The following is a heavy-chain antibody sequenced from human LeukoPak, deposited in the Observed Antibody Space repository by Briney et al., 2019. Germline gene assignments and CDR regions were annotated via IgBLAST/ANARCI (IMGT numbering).Heavy chain of an antibody. CDR3: ARGLGGNSAAFDI. V-gene: IGHV3-48*04. D-gene: IGHD4-23*01. CDR2: ISSSSSTI. J-gene: IGHJ3*02. CDR1: GFTFSSYS. Sequence: GGSLRLSCAASGFTFSSYSMNWVRQAPGKGLEWVSYISSSSSTIYYADSVKGRFTISRDNSRNTVYLQMNSLRAEDTAVYYCARGLGGNSAAFDIWGQGTMVTVSS.